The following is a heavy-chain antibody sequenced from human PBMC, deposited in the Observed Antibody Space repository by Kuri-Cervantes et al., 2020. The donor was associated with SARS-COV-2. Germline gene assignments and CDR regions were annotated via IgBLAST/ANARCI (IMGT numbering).Heavy chain of an antibody. CDR2: ISSSGSTI. D-gene: IGHD2-2*01. CDR1: GFTFSSYA. V-gene: IGHV3-48*03. Sequence: GGSLRLSCAASGFTFSSYAMSWVRQAPGKGLEWVSYISSSGSTIYYADSVKGRFTISRDNAKNSLYLQMNSLRAEDTAVYYCARDGGLIVVVPAADYGMDVWGQGTTVTVSS. CDR3: ARDGGLIVVVPAADYGMDV. J-gene: IGHJ6*02.